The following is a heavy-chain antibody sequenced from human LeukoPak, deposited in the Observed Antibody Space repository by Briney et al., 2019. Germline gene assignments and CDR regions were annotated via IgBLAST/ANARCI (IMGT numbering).Heavy chain of an antibody. J-gene: IGHJ4*02. CDR2: INHSGST. D-gene: IGHD5-18*01. V-gene: IGHV4-34*01. CDR1: GGSFSGYY. CDR3: ARLRRGYRLLGFDY. Sequence: SETLSLTCAVYGGSFSGYYWSWIRQPPGKGLEWIGEINHSGSTNYNPSLKSRVTISVDTSKNQFSLKLSSVTAADTAVYYCARLRRGYRLLGFDYWGQGTLVAVSS.